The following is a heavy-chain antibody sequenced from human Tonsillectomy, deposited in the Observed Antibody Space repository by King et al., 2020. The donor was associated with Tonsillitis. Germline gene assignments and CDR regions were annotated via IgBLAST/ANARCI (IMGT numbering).Heavy chain of an antibody. D-gene: IGHD2/OR15-2a*01. CDR1: GFAFSSFS. V-gene: IGHV3-30*03. CDR2: ISRDGSSE. CDR3: ASNIIDAGDTNCDL. Sequence: HVQLVESGGGVVQPGKSLRLSCAASGFAFSSFSMHWVRQAPGKGLEWVAVISRDGSSEYYADSVKGRFTISRDNSKNTLYLQMNTLTSADAAVYYCASNIIDAGDTNCDLWRQGTRVSVSS. J-gene: IGHJ5*02.